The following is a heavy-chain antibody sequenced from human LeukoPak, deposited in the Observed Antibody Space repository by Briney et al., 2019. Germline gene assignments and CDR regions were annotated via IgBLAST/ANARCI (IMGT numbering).Heavy chain of an antibody. CDR3: ARHALVHLWFGESIGRYYYYYMDV. J-gene: IGHJ6*03. D-gene: IGHD3-10*01. Sequence: SQTLSLTCTVSGGSISSGSYYWSWIRQPAGKGLEWIGRIYTSGSTNYNPSLKSRVTISVDTSKNQFSLKLSSVTAADTAVYYCARHALVHLWFGESIGRYYYYYMDVWGKGTTVTISS. CDR2: IYTSGST. V-gene: IGHV4-61*02. CDR1: GGSISSGSYY.